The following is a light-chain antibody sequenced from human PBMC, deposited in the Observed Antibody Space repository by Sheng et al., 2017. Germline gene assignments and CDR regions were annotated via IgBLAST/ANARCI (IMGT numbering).Light chain of an antibody. V-gene: IGKV1-5*03. Sequence: DIQMTQSPSILSASVGDRVSITCRASQSIGNWLAWYQQKPGKPPTLLIYRASHLQSAVPSRFSGSGSGTEFTLTISSLQPDDFATYYCQQYYSYPMSFGPGTKVDIK. CDR1: QSIGNW. CDR2: RAS. CDR3: QQYYSYPMS. J-gene: IGKJ3*01.